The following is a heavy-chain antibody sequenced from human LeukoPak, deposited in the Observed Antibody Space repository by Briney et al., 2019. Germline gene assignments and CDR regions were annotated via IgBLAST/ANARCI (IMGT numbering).Heavy chain of an antibody. J-gene: IGHJ4*02. D-gene: IGHD1-1*01. CDR3: ARGVGLTQGGTFDY. Sequence: SETLSLTCTVSGYSISSGFYWGWIRQPPGQGPEWIGSIYHSGSTHYNSSLKSRVTISVDTSKNQLSLKLSSVTAADTAVYYCARGVGLTQGGTFDYWGQGTLVTVSS. V-gene: IGHV4-38-2*02. CDR2: IYHSGST. CDR1: GYSISSGFY.